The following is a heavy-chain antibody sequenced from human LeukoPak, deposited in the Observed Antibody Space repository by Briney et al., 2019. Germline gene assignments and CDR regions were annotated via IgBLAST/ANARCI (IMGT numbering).Heavy chain of an antibody. Sequence: ASVKVSCKASGYTFTSYYMHWVRQAPGQGLEWMGIINPSGGSTSYAQKFQGRVTMTRDTSTSTVYMELSSLRSEDTAVYYCARAKGDYSNRYNWFDPWGQGTLVTVSS. CDR2: INPSGGST. J-gene: IGHJ5*02. D-gene: IGHD4-4*01. CDR1: GYTFTSYY. CDR3: ARAKGDYSNRYNWFDP. V-gene: IGHV1-46*01.